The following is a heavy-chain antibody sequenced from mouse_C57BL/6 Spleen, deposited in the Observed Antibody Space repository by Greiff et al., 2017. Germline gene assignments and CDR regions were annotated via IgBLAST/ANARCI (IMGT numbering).Heavy chain of an antibody. CDR1: GYSITSGYY. V-gene: IGHV3-6*01. CDR2: ISYDGSN. Sequence: EVQLQESGPGLVKPSQSLSLTCSVTGYSITSGYYWNWIRQFPGNKLEWMGYISYDGSNNYNPSLKNRISITRDTSKNQFFLKLNSVTTEDTTTYYCARVGVGHFDYWGQGTTLTVSS. D-gene: IGHD1-1*02. J-gene: IGHJ2*01. CDR3: ARVGVGHFDY.